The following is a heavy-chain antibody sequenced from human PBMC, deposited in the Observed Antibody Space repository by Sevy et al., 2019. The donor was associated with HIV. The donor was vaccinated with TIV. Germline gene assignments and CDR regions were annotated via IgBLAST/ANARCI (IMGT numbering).Heavy chain of an antibody. CDR2: IYHAGNT. CDR1: GYSISSGYY. J-gene: IGHJ5*02. CDR3: ASLGITIVRGVNDNWFDP. D-gene: IGHD3-10*01. V-gene: IGHV4-38-2*01. Sequence: SETLSLTCAVSGYSISSGYYWGWIRQPPGKGLEWIGTIYHAGNTYYNPSLKSRVTISLDTSKNQFSLKLSSVTAADTAVSYCASLGITIVRGVNDNWFDPWGLGTLVTVSS.